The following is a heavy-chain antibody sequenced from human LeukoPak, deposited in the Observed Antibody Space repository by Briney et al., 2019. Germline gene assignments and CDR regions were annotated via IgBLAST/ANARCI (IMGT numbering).Heavy chain of an antibody. CDR1: GYTFTSYY. J-gene: IGHJ5*02. D-gene: IGHD3-22*01. CDR3: AREGGYYYDSSGYSP. V-gene: IGHV1-46*01. Sequence: ASVTVSCKASGYTFTSYYMHWVRQAPGQGLEWMGIINPSGGSTSYAQKFQGRVTMTRDTSTSTVYMELSSLRSEDTAVYYCAREGGYYYDSSGYSPWGQGTLATVSS. CDR2: INPSGGST.